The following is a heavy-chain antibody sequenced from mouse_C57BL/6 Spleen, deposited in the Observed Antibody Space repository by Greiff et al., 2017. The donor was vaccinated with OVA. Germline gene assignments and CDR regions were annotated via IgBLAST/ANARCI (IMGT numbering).Heavy chain of an antibody. D-gene: IGHD2-4*01. Sequence: QVQLQQPGAELVKPGASVKLSCKASGYTFTSYWMHWVKQRPGQGLEWIGMIHPNSGSTNYNEKFKSKATLTVDKSSSTAYMQRSSLTSEDSAVYYCARDHDYPFDYWGQGTTLTVSS. CDR3: ARDHDYPFDY. CDR2: IHPNSGST. V-gene: IGHV1-64*01. J-gene: IGHJ2*01. CDR1: GYTFTSYW.